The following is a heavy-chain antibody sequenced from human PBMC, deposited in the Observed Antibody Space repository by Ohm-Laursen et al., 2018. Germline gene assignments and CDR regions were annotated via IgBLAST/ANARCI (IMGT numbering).Heavy chain of an antibody. CDR2: IYNSGST. Sequence: SETLSLTCAVSGYSISSGYYWSWVRQPPGKGLEWIGYIYNSGSTNYNPSLKRRVTISVDTSKNQFSLKLSSVTAADTAVYYCARQESSGWYPDYWGQGTLVTVSS. CDR3: ARQESSGWYPDY. J-gene: IGHJ4*02. D-gene: IGHD6-19*01. V-gene: IGHV4-38-2*01. CDR1: GYSISSGYY.